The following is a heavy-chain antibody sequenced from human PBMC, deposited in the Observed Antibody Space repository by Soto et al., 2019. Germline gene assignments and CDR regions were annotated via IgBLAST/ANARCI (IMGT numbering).Heavy chain of an antibody. CDR1: GGSISSSNW. J-gene: IGHJ4*02. V-gene: IGHV4-4*02. CDR3: ARVIGSAIPLYYFDY. CDR2: IYHSGST. D-gene: IGHD2-2*01. Sequence: PSETLSLTCAVSGGSISSSNWWSWVRQPPGKGLEWIGEIYHSGSTNYNPSLKSRVTISVDKSKNQFSLKLSSVTAADTAVYYCARVIGSAIPLYYFDYWGQGTLVTVSS.